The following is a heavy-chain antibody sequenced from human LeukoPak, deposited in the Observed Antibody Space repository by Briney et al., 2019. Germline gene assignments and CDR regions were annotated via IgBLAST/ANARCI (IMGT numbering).Heavy chain of an antibody. Sequence: GGSLRLSCAASGCTFSSYGMHWVRQAPGKGLEWVAVISYDGSNKYYADSVKGRFTTSRDNSKNTLYLQMNSLRAEDTAVYYCAKDQKPYCSSTSCYPYGGFDYWGQGTLVTVSS. D-gene: IGHD2-2*01. CDR1: GCTFSSYG. J-gene: IGHJ4*02. V-gene: IGHV3-30*18. CDR2: ISYDGSNK. CDR3: AKDQKPYCSSTSCYPYGGFDY.